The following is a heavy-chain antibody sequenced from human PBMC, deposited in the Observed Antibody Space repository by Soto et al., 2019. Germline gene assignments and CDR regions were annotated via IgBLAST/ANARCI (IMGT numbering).Heavy chain of an antibody. CDR3: ARQLAYCGGDCFTEPVDY. V-gene: IGHV1-2*02. Sequence: QAQLVQSGAEVKKPGASVTVSCEASGYTFTSYYMHWVRQAPGQGLEWMGWINPNSGDTKYAQKFRGRVTMTRDTSITTAYMEVKMLTSDDTAVDYCARQLAYCGGDCFTEPVDYWGQGTLVTVSS. J-gene: IGHJ4*02. CDR2: INPNSGDT. D-gene: IGHD2-21*02. CDR1: GYTFTSYY.